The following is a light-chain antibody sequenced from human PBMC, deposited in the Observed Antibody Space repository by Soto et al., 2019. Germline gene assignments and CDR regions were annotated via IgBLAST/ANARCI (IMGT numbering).Light chain of an antibody. CDR3: QQYNNGLTAR. CDR1: QSVSGSY. J-gene: IGKJ1*01. CDR2: GAS. V-gene: IGKV3-15*01. Sequence: ADGSFMSSQSVSGSYLAWYQQKPGQAPRLLIYGASTRATGIQARFSGSESGTEFTLTISSLQSEDFAVYYCQQYNNGLTARLGQGTKVEIK.